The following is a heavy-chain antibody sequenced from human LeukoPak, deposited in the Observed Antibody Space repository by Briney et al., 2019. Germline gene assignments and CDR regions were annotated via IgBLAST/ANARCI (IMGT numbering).Heavy chain of an antibody. CDR1: GFTVSSNY. Sequence: GGSLRLSCAASGFTVSSNYMSWVRQAPGKGLEWVSVIYSGGSTYYADSVKGRFTISRDNSKNTLYLQMNSLRAEDTAVYYCAKDASGGRKTGYRGQGTLVTGSS. J-gene: IGHJ4*03. V-gene: IGHV3-66*02. CDR3: AKDASGGRKTGY. CDR2: IYSGGST. D-gene: IGHD1-14*01.